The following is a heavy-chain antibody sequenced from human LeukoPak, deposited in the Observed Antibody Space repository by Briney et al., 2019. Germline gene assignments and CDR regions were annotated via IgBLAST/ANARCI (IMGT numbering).Heavy chain of an antibody. D-gene: IGHD3-3*01. Sequence: ASVKVSCKASGYTLTSYGISWVRQAPGQGLEWMGWISAYNGNTNYAQKLQGRVTMTTDTSTSTAYMELRSLRSDDTAVYYCARSGTIFGVVTPNWFDPWGQGTLVTVSS. CDR2: ISAYNGNT. CDR3: ARSGTIFGVVTPNWFDP. J-gene: IGHJ5*02. CDR1: GYTLTSYG. V-gene: IGHV1-18*01.